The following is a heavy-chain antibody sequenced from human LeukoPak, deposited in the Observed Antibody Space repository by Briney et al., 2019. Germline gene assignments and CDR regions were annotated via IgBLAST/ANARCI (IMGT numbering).Heavy chain of an antibody. CDR1: GFTFDDYG. CDR3: ARAHLRASAFDI. D-gene: IGHD4-17*01. Sequence: PGGSLRLSCAASGFTFDDYGMSWVRQAPGKGLGWVSGINWNGGRTVYADSVKGGFTISRDNAKNSLYLQMNSLRAEDTALYYCARAHLRASAFDIWGQGTMVTVSS. CDR2: INWNGGRT. V-gene: IGHV3-20*04. J-gene: IGHJ3*02.